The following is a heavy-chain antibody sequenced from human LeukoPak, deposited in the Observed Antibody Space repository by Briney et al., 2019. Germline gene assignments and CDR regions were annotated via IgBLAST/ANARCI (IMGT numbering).Heavy chain of an antibody. D-gene: IGHD2-8*01. Sequence: SETLSLTCAVYGGSFSGYYWSWIRQPPGKGLEWIGEINHSGSTNYNPSLKSRVTISVDTSKNQFSLKLSSVTAADTAVYYCARGSRIVLMVYANSNWFDPWGQGTLVTVSS. CDR2: INHSGST. J-gene: IGHJ5*02. CDR3: ARGSRIVLMVYANSNWFDP. CDR1: GGSFSGYY. V-gene: IGHV4-34*01.